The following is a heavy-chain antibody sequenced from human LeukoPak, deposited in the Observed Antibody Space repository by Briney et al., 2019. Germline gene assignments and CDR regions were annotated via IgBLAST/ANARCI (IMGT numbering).Heavy chain of an antibody. V-gene: IGHV3-48*03. CDR3: ARDPRGPDY. CDR1: GFTFSSYA. J-gene: IGHJ4*02. CDR2: ISPSGSTI. Sequence: GGSLRLSCAASGFTFSSYAMSWVRQAPGKGLEWISYISPSGSTIYYVDSVKGRFITSRDNAKDSLYLQMNSLRVEDTAVYYCARDPRGPDYWGQGTLVTVSS.